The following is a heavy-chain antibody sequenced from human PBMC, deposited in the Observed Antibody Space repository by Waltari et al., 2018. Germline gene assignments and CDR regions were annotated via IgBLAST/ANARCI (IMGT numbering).Heavy chain of an antibody. CDR3: ATDTSYGGNSVGAFDI. D-gene: IGHD2-21*02. V-gene: IGHV1-24*01. CDR2: FDPEDGET. CDR1: GYTLTELS. J-gene: IGHJ3*02. Sequence: QVQLVQSGAEVKKPGASVKVSCKVSGYTLTELSMHWVRQAPGKGLEWMGGFDPEDGETIYAQKFQGRVTMTEDTSTDTAYMELSSLRSEDTAVYYCATDTSYGGNSVGAFDIWGQGTMVTVSS.